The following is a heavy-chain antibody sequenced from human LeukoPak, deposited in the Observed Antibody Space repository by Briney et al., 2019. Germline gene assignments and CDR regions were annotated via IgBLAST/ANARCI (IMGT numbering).Heavy chain of an antibody. D-gene: IGHD6-6*01. J-gene: IGHJ4*02. V-gene: IGHV4-34*01. CDR1: GGSFSGYY. Sequence: SETLSLTCAVYGGSFSGYYWSWIRQPPGKGLEWMGEINHSGSTDYNPSLKSRVTISVDTSKNQFSLKPSSVTAADTAVYYCGSSSGGGMDYWGQGTLVTVSS. CDR3: GSSSGGGMDY. CDR2: INHSGST.